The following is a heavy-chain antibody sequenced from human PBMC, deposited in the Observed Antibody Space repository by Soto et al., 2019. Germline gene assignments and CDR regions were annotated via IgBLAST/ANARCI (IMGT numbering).Heavy chain of an antibody. CDR1: GGSISSYY. J-gene: IGHJ4*02. CDR3: ARAGSTWRYFFDY. CDR2: VYSSGPT. Sequence: QVQLQESGPGLVKPSETLSLTCTVSGGSISSYYWTWIRQPPGKGLEWVGYVYSSGPTYYNPSLQSRVTISVDTSKNQFSLKVKSVTAADTAIYYCARAGSTWRYFFDYWGQGSLVTVSS. V-gene: IGHV4-59*01. D-gene: IGHD6-13*01.